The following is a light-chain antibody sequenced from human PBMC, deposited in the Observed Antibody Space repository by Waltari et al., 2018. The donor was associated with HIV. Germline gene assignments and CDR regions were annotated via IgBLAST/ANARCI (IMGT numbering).Light chain of an antibody. J-gene: IGKJ4*01. CDR1: RAVLYRSDNQNY. V-gene: IGKV4-1*01. CDR2: WAS. CDR3: QQYYTVPPT. Sequence: DIVMTQSPDSLAVSLREMAIINCTSSRAVLYRSDNQNYLAWYLQRPGQSPKVLIFWASTRAVGVPDRFRGSGSGTDFSLTLSSLQADDVGVYYCQQYYTVPPTFGGGTKVEI.